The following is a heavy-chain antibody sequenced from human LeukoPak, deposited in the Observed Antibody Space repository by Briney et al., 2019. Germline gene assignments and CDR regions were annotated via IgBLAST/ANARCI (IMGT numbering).Heavy chain of an antibody. V-gene: IGHV3-30*01. Sequence: PGRSLRLSCAASGFTFRSYSMHWVRQAPGKGLEWVSVIAYDGTYEYYAASVKGRFTISRDNSKNTLYLQMNSLRAEDTAVYYCARVRGIYSSSWPYDCWGQGTLVTVSS. CDR1: GFTFRSYS. CDR2: IAYDGTYE. D-gene: IGHD6-13*01. CDR3: ARVRGIYSSSWPYDC. J-gene: IGHJ4*02.